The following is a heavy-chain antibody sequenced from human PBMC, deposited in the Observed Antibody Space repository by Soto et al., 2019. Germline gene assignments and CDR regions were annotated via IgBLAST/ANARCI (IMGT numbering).Heavy chain of an antibody. CDR1: GGSISSGTYC. CDR3: ARHIPMRTRSIGGWFDP. Sequence: QLQLQESGPGLVKPSETLSLTCTVSGGSISSGTYCWGWIRQPPGKGLEWIGSICYSGTTYYNPSLKSRVTVPVDPSKNQFSLELSSVTAADTAVYYCARHIPMRTRSIGGWFDPWGQGTLVTVSS. J-gene: IGHJ5*02. D-gene: IGHD1-7*01. V-gene: IGHV4-39*01. CDR2: ICYSGTT.